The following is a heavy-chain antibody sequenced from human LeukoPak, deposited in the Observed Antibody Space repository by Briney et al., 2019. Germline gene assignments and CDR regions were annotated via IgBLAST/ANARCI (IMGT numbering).Heavy chain of an antibody. V-gene: IGHV3-66*04. CDR2: IYSGGST. D-gene: IGHD3-22*01. CDR3: ARPRTLDYYDSSGYYDY. CDR1: GFTVSSNY. J-gene: IGHJ4*02. Sequence: GGSLRLSCAASGFTVSSNYMSWVRQAPGKGLEWVSVIYSGGSTYYADSVKGRFTISRDNSKNTLYLQMNSLRAEDTAVYYCARPRTLDYYDSSGYYDYWGQGTLVTASS.